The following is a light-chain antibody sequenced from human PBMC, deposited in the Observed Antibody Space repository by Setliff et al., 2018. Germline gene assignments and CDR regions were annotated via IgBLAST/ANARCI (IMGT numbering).Light chain of an antibody. Sequence: QSALTQPRSVSGSPGQSVTISCTGTSSDVGGYNYVSWYQQHPGKAPKVMIYDVSKRPSGVPDRFSGSKSGNTASLTISWLQAEDEADYYCCSYAGSYTYVFGTGTKVTVL. V-gene: IGLV2-11*01. CDR2: DVS. CDR3: CSYAGSYTYV. CDR1: SSDVGGYNY. J-gene: IGLJ1*01.